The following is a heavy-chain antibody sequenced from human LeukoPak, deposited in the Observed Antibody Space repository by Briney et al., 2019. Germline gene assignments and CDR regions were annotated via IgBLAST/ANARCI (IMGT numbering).Heavy chain of an antibody. J-gene: IGHJ5*02. D-gene: IGHD3-22*01. V-gene: IGHV4-59*01. CDR3: AREPPYYYDSSGYYYPGVGWFDP. Sequence: SETLSLTCTVSGGSISSYYWSWIRQPPGKGLEWIGYIYYSGSTNYNPSLKSRVTISVDTSKNQFSLKLSSVTAADTAVYYCAREPPYYYDSSGYYYPGVGWFDPWGQGTLVTVSS. CDR1: GGSISSYY. CDR2: IYYSGST.